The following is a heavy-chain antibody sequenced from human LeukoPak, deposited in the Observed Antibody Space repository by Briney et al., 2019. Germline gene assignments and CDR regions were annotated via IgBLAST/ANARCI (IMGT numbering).Heavy chain of an antibody. J-gene: IGHJ4*02. V-gene: IGHV3-15*01. D-gene: IGHD2-15*01. Sequence: GGSLRLSCAASGFTFSNAWMSWVRQAPGKGLEWVGRIKSKTDGGTTDYAAPVKGRFTISRDDSKNTLYLQMNSLKTEDTAVYYCTTGICSGGSCYSADWGQGTLVTVSS. CDR3: TTGICSGGSCYSAD. CDR1: GFTFSNAW. CDR2: IKSKTDGGTT.